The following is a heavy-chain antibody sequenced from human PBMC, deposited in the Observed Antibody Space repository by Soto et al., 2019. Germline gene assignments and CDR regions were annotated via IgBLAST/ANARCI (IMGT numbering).Heavy chain of an antibody. CDR3: ARGGYGSSTSCYRRHNWFDP. CDR1: GGSFSGYY. J-gene: IGHJ5*02. Sequence: SETLPLTCPVYGGSFSGYYLSWIRQPPGKGLEWIWKINDIGSTNYKPSLKSRVTISVDTSKNQYSLKLSSVNAADTAVYYCARGGYGSSTSCYRRHNWFDPWGQGTLVTVSS. D-gene: IGHD2-2*01. CDR2: INDIGST. V-gene: IGHV4-34*01.